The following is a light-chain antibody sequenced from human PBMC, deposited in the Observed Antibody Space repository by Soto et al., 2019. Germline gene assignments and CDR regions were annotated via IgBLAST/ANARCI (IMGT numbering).Light chain of an antibody. CDR3: SSFAGFNNRYV. Sequence: QSALTQPPSASGSPGQSVTISCTGTSSDVGGYNYVSWYQQHPGKAPKVMIYEVNKRPSGVPDRFSGSKSGNTASLTVSGLQAEDEAEYYCSSFAGFNNRYVCGTGTKLTVL. V-gene: IGLV2-8*01. J-gene: IGLJ1*01. CDR1: SSDVGGYNY. CDR2: EVN.